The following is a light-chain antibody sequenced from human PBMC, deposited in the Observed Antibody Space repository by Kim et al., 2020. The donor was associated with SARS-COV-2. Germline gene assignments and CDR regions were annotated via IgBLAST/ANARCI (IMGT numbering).Light chain of an antibody. Sequence: ATVGDTVTITCRTSQDISTFLAWFQQKPGRAPKSLIYGASSLQSGVPSRFSGSGSGTDFTLTISSLQPEDFGTYYCQQYRSFPITFGQGTRLEIK. V-gene: IGKV1-16*01. CDR3: QQYRSFPIT. CDR1: QDISTF. J-gene: IGKJ5*01. CDR2: GAS.